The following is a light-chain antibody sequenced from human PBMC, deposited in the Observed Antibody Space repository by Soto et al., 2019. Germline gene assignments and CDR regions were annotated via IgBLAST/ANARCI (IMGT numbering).Light chain of an antibody. V-gene: IGLV2-14*01. CDR2: AVS. Sequence: QSVLTQPPSVSGAPGQRVTISCTGGSHNIAARYDVHWYQQHPGKAPQLMIYAVSNRPSGVSNRFSASKSGNTASLFISGLQAEDEADYYCSSYTSDSSYVFGSGTKVTVL. J-gene: IGLJ1*01. CDR3: SSYTSDSSYV. CDR1: SHNIAARYD.